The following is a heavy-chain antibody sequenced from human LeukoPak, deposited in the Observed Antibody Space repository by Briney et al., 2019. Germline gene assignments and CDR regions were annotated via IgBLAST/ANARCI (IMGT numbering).Heavy chain of an antibody. Sequence: PSQTLSLTCTVSGGSISSGSYYWSWIRQPAGKGLEWIGRIYTSGSTNYNPSLKSRVTISVDTSKNQFSLKLSSVTAADTAVYYCAREGGGGYCSSTSCPTDAFDIWGQGTMVTVSS. CDR1: GGSISSGSYY. CDR3: AREGGGGYCSSTSCPTDAFDI. CDR2: IYTSGST. J-gene: IGHJ3*02. V-gene: IGHV4-61*02. D-gene: IGHD2-2*01.